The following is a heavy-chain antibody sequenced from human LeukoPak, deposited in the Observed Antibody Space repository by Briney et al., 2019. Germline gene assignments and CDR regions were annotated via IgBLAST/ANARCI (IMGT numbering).Heavy chain of an antibody. J-gene: IGHJ4*02. D-gene: IGHD2-21*01. CDR1: GVSISSSNSY. Sequence: SETLSLTCTVSGVSISSSNSYWGWIRQPPGKGLEWIGSIYYSGNTYYNASLKSQVSISIDTSKNQFSLRLTSVTAADTAVYYCAGASVDYFDYWGQGTLVTVSS. CDR2: IYYSGNT. CDR3: AGASVDYFDY. V-gene: IGHV4-39*01.